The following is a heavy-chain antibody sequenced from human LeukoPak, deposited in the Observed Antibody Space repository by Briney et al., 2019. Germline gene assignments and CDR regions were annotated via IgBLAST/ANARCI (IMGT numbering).Heavy chain of an antibody. J-gene: IGHJ4*02. CDR3: AKSHEMVATFSVYHY. V-gene: IGHV3-21*04. Sequence: GGSLRLSCAASEFTFSNYGMHWVRQAPGKGLEWVSSISSSSSYIYYAESLKGRFTISRDNAKNSLYLQMNSLRAEDTAVYYCAKSHEMVATFSVYHYWGQGTLVTVSS. CDR2: ISSSSSYI. CDR1: EFTFSNYG. D-gene: IGHD5-12*01.